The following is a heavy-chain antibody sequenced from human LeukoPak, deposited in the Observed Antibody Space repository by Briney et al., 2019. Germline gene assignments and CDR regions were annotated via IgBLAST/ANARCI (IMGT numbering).Heavy chain of an antibody. CDR3: ARDHYGDYYWHFDL. Sequence: PGGSLRLSCAASGFTVSSNYMSWVRQAPGKGLAWVSVIYSGGSTYYADSVTGRFTISRDNPKNTLYLQMNSLRAEDTAVYYCARDHYGDYYWHFDLWGRGTLVTVSS. CDR2: IYSGGST. V-gene: IGHV3-53*01. D-gene: IGHD4-17*01. CDR1: GFTVSSNY. J-gene: IGHJ2*01.